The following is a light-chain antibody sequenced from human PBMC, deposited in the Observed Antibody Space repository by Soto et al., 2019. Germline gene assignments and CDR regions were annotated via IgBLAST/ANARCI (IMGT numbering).Light chain of an antibody. V-gene: IGLV2-14*01. Sequence: QSVLTQPASVSGSPGQSITISCTGTSSDIGNYNYVSWYQQHPGKAPKLMIYGVSNRPSGVSNRFSGSKSGNTASLTISGLQAEDEADYYCSSYTSSSTLNYVFGTGTKVTVL. J-gene: IGLJ1*01. CDR1: SSDIGNYNY. CDR3: SSYTSSSTLNYV. CDR2: GVS.